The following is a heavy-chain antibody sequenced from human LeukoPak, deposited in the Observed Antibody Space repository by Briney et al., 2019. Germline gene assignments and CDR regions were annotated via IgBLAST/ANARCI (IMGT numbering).Heavy chain of an antibody. J-gene: IGHJ4*02. CDR1: GFTFSSYA. V-gene: IGHV3-23*01. D-gene: IGHD3-10*01. CDR3: ARVARGQ. CDR2: FSGSGDST. Sequence: GGSLRLSCAASGFTFSSYAMSWVRQAPGKGLEWVSTFSGSGDSTYYADSVKGRFTISRDNAKNSLYLQMNSLRAEDTAVYYCARVARGQWGQGTLVTVSS.